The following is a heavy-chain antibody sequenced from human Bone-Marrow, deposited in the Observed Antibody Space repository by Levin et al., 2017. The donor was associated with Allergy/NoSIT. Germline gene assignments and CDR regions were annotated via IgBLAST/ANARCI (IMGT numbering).Heavy chain of an antibody. CDR2: INHSGST. Sequence: SETLSLTCAVYGGSFSGYYWSWIRQPPGKGLEWIGEINHSGSTNYNPSLKSRVTISVDTSKNQFSLKLSSVTAADTAVYYCARDRRAVAPYYYYYYGMDVWGQGTTVTVSS. CDR1: GGSFSGYY. CDR3: ARDRRAVAPYYYYYYGMDV. D-gene: IGHD6-19*01. V-gene: IGHV4-34*01. J-gene: IGHJ6*02.